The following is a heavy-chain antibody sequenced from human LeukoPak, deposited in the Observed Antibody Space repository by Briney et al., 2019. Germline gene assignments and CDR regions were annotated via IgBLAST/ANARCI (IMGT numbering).Heavy chain of an antibody. J-gene: IGHJ4*02. CDR1: GGSFSGYY. CDR2: INHSGST. V-gene: IGHV4-34*01. CDR3: ASGWHPFDY. Sequence: SETLSLTCAVYGGSFSGYYWSWTRQPPGKGLEWIGEINHSGSTNYNPSLKSRVTISVDTSKNQFSLKLSSVTAADTAVYYCASGWHPFDYWGQGTLVTVSS.